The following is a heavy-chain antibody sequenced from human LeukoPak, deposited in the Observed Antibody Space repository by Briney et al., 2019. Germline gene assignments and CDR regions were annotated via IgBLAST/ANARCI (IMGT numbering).Heavy chain of an antibody. J-gene: IGHJ4*02. V-gene: IGHV3-49*04. D-gene: IGHD6-19*01. Sequence: GGSLRLSCAASGFTFSSYTMSWVRQAPGKGLEWIGFISGGTTEYAASVKGRFTISRDDSTSIAYLQMNSLTTEDTAVYYCSRGSGWLSVYWGQGTLVTVSS. CDR3: SRGSGWLSVY. CDR1: GFTFSSYT. CDR2: ISGGTT.